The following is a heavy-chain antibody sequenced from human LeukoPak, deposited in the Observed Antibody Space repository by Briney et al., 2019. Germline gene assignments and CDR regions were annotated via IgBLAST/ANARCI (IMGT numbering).Heavy chain of an antibody. CDR1: GYTFTGYY. D-gene: IGHD2-2*01. Sequence: ASVKVSCKASGYTFTGYYMHWVRQAPGQGLEWMGWINPNSGGTNYAQKFQGRVTMTRDTSISTAYMELSRLRSDDTAAYYCARAPLGYCSSTSCPKKHWFDPWGQGTLVTVSS. V-gene: IGHV1-2*02. CDR3: ARAPLGYCSSTSCPKKHWFDP. J-gene: IGHJ5*02. CDR2: INPNSGGT.